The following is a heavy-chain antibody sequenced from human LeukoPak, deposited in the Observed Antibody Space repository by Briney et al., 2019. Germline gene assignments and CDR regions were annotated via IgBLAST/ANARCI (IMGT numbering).Heavy chain of an antibody. CDR1: GYSFTSYW. CDR2: IYPGDSDT. V-gene: IGHV5-51*01. Sequence: GESLKISCQGSGYSFTSYWIGWVRQMPGKGLEWMGIIYPGDSDTRYSPSFQGQVTISADKSISTAYLQWSSLKASDTAMYYCARDLGYCSSTSCSTVNWFEPWGQGTLVTVSS. J-gene: IGHJ5*02. D-gene: IGHD2-2*02. CDR3: ARDLGYCSSTSCSTVNWFEP.